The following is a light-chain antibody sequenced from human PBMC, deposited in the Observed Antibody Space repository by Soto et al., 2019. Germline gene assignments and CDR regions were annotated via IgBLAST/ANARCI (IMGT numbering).Light chain of an antibody. Sequence: IALTQSTRSLCLARGEGTTLSCRASQSVSNNYLAWYQQKPGQAPRFLIYGASNRATGIPDRFSGSGSRTDVTLTISRLEPEDFAVYYCQQYGSSGTFGQGTSVDIK. CDR1: QSVSNNY. J-gene: IGKJ1*01. CDR2: GAS. CDR3: QQYGSSGT. V-gene: IGKV3-20*01.